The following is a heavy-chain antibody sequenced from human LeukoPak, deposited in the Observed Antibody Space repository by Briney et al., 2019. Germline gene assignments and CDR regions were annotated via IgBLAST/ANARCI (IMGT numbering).Heavy chain of an antibody. CDR2: IYTSGFT. J-gene: IGHJ4*02. Sequence: SETLSLTCTVSGDSMSTYYWSWIRQPAEKGLEWIGRIYTSGFTNYNPSLKSRVTMSVDTSKNQFSLKLSSMTAADAAMYYCAGGSRAHLHLVFDYWGQGSPVTVSS. D-gene: IGHD6-13*01. V-gene: IGHV4-4*07. CDR3: AGGSRAHLHLVFDY. CDR1: GDSMSTYY.